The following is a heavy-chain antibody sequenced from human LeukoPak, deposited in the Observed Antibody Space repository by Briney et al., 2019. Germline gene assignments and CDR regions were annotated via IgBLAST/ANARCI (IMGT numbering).Heavy chain of an antibody. Sequence: AGRSQRLACAASGFSFTDYWTTWTRQAPGKWLEWVANINQDGSEKNYVDSVKGRFTISRDNAKNSLYLQMNSLRAEDTAVYYCATRSSHTSSWYVYLFWDYWGQGALVTVSS. CDR1: GFSFTDYW. CDR3: ATRSSHTSSWYVYLFWDY. V-gene: IGHV3-7*01. CDR2: INQDGSEK. J-gene: IGHJ4*02. D-gene: IGHD6-13*01.